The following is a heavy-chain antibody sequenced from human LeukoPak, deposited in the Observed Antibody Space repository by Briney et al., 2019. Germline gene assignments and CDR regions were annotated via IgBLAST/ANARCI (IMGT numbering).Heavy chain of an antibody. CDR1: GFTFSNYA. CDR3: ARLQYCGGDCSPEGLDY. Sequence: GGSLRLSCGASGFTFSNYAMSWVRQAPGKGLEWVANIKQDGSEKYYVDSVKGRFTISRDNAKNSLYLQMNSLRAEDTAVYYCARLQYCGGDCSPEGLDYWGQGTLVTVSS. J-gene: IGHJ4*02. CDR2: IKQDGSEK. D-gene: IGHD2-21*01. V-gene: IGHV3-7*01.